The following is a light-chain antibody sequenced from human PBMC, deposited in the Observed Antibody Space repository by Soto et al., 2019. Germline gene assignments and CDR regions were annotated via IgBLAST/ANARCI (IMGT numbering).Light chain of an antibody. V-gene: IGKV3-11*01. J-gene: IGKJ5*01. CDR1: QSVSIN. Sequence: EIVMTQSPATLSVSPGARAPLSCRARQSVSINLAWYQQKPGQVPRLLIYDASNRATGIPARFSGSGSGTDFTLTISRLEPEDFAVYYCQQRSNWPPITFGQGTRLEIK. CDR3: QQRSNWPPIT. CDR2: DAS.